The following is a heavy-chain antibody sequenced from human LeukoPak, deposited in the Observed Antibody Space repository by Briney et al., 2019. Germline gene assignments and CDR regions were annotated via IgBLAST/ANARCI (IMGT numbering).Heavy chain of an antibody. CDR3: VTYYYGSSAPKRNY. J-gene: IGHJ4*02. V-gene: IGHV4-34*01. CDR2: ISHSGST. CDR1: GGSFSDYF. Sequence: PSETLSLTCAVYGGSFSDYFWSWIRQPPGKGLEWIGEISHSGSTTYNPSLRSRDTISGDTSKKQFSLKLSSVTAADTAVYYCVTYYYGSSAPKRNYWGQGILVTVSS. D-gene: IGHD3-22*01.